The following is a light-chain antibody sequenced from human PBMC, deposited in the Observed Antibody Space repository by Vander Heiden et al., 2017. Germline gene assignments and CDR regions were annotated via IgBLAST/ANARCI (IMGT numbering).Light chain of an antibody. Sequence: DTVLTQSPAPLSLSPGERATLSCGASLTVYTALAWYQHRSGQPPRLLIFDASKRAAGIPVRFSGSGSGTDFTLSISSLQPEDSAIYYCHQSRNWPPTFGRGTKLEI. CDR1: LTVYTA. CDR2: DAS. CDR3: HQSRNWPPT. J-gene: IGKJ2*01. V-gene: IGKV3-11*01.